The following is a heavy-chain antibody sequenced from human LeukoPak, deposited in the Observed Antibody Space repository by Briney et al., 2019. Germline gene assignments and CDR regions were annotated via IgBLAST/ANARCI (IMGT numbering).Heavy chain of an antibody. V-gene: IGHV1-8*03. CDR2: MNPNSGNT. CDR3: AREGSSGFKQAFDI. CDR1: GYTFTSYD. D-gene: IGHD6-19*01. J-gene: IGHJ3*02. Sequence: ASVKVSCKASGYTFTSYDINWVRQATGQGLEWMGWMNPNSGNTGYAQKFQGRVTITRNTSISTAYMELSSLRSEDTAVYYCAREGSSGFKQAFDIWGQGTMVTVSS.